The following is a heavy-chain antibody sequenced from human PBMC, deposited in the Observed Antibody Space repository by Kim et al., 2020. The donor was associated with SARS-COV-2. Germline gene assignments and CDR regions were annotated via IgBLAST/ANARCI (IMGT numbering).Heavy chain of an antibody. CDR3: ARGGGGDRFGGFAY. CDR2: ISYDGSNK. D-gene: IGHD3-10*01. J-gene: IGHJ4*02. V-gene: IGHV3-30*04. CDR1: GFTFSSYA. Sequence: GGSLRLSCAASGFTFSSYAMHWVRQAPGKGLEWVAVISYDGSNKYYADSVKGRFTISRDNSKNTLYLQMNSLRAEDTAVYYCARGGGGDRFGGFAYWGQG.